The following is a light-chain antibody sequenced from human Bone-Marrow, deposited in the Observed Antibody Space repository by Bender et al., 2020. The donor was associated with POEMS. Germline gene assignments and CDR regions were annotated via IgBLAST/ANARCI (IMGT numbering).Light chain of an antibody. CDR3: SSFAGTDDYVV. V-gene: IGLV2-23*02. J-gene: IGLJ2*01. CDR2: EVT. Sequence: QSALTQPASVSGSPGQSVTLSCTGTSSDVGKYNLVSWYQHHPGKAPKLVLSEVTQRPSGVSHRFSCSKSVNTASLTVSGLQAEDEATYYFSSFAGTDDYVVFGGGTKLTVL. CDR1: SSDVGKYNL.